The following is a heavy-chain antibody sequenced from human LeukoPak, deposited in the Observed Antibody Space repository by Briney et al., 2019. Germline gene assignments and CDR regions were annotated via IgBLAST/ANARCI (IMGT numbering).Heavy chain of an antibody. Sequence: ASVTLSCKTSGYTFTGYYMHWVRQAPGQGLEWMGWMNPNSGGTKYAQKFQGRVIMTRDTSISTAHMELSRLTSDDTAVYYCARELSGASGSYYEGFDYWVQGTQVTVSS. CDR1: GYTFTGYY. D-gene: IGHD1-26*01. CDR2: MNPNSGGT. J-gene: IGHJ4*02. CDR3: ARELSGASGSYYEGFDY. V-gene: IGHV1-2*02.